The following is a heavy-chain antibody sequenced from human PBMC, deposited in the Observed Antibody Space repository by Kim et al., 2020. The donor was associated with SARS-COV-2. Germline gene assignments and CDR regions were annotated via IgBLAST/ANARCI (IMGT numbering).Heavy chain of an antibody. V-gene: IGHV4-59*01. Sequence: SETLSLTCTVSGGSISSYYWSWIRQPPGKGLEWIGYIYYSGSTNYNPSLKSRVTISVDTSKNQFSLKLSSVTAADTAVYYCARETRIAARDPTLPDYYYYYMDVWGKGTTVTVSS. J-gene: IGHJ6*03. D-gene: IGHD6-6*01. CDR2: IYYSGST. CDR1: GGSISSYY. CDR3: ARETRIAARDPTLPDYYYYYMDV.